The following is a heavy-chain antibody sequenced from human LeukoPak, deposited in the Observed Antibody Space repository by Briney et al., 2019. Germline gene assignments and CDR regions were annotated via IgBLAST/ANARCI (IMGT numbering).Heavy chain of an antibody. CDR1: GFTFSSYS. Sequence: GGSLRLSCAASGFTFSSYSMNWVRQAPGKGLEWVSSISSSSSYIYYADSVKGRFTISKDNAKNSLYLQMNSLRVEDTAVYYCARRKGSSGYFDYWGQGALVTVSS. CDR2: ISSSSSYI. J-gene: IGHJ4*02. CDR3: ARRKGSSGYFDY. V-gene: IGHV3-21*01. D-gene: IGHD6-6*01.